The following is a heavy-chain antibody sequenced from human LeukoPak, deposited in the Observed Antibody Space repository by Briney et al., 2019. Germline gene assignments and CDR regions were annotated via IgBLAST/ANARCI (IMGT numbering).Heavy chain of an antibody. CDR1: GFTFSSYS. CDR3: ARGPLAVAGAFDI. J-gene: IGHJ3*02. Sequence: GGSLRLSCAASGFTFSSYSINWVRQAPGKGLEWVSSISSSSSYIYYADSVKSRFTISRDNAKNSLYLQMNSLRAEDTAVYYCARGPLAVAGAFDIWGQGTMVTVSS. CDR2: ISSSSSYI. D-gene: IGHD6-19*01. V-gene: IGHV3-21*01.